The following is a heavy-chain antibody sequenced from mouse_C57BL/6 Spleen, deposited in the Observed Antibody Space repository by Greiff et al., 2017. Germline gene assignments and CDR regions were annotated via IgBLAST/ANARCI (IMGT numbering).Heavy chain of an antibody. CDR1: GFSLSTSGMG. CDR3: ARLITTGVADYFDY. Sequence: QVQLKQSGPGILQSSQTLSLTCSFSGFSLSTSGMGVSWIRQPSGKGLEWLAHIYWDDDKRYNPSLKSRLTISKDTSRNQVFLKITSVDTADTATYYCARLITTGVADYFDYWGQGTTLTVSS. J-gene: IGHJ2*01. V-gene: IGHV8-12*01. D-gene: IGHD1-1*01. CDR2: IYWDDDK.